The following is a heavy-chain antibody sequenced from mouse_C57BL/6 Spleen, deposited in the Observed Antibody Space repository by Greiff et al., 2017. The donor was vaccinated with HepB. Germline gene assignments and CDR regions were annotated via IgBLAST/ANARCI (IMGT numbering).Heavy chain of an antibody. CDR3: TRSPGFWFAY. CDR2: IDPETGGT. V-gene: IGHV1-15*01. CDR1: GYTFTDYE. J-gene: IGHJ3*01. Sequence: QVQLQQSGAELVRPGASVTLSCKASGYTFTDYEMHWVKQTPVHGLEWIGAIDPETGGTAYNQKFKGKAILTADKSSSTAYRELRSLTSEDSAVYYCTRSPGFWFAYWGQGTLVTVSA.